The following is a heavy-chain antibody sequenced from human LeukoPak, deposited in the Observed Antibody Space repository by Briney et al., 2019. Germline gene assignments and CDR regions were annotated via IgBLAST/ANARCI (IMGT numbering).Heavy chain of an antibody. CDR2: IRYDGSNK. D-gene: IGHD3-3*01. Sequence: GVSLRLSCAASGFTFSSYGMHWVRQAPGKGLEWVAFIRYDGSNKYYAESVKGRFTISRDNSKNTLYLQMNSLRAEDTAVYYCAKVDDFWSGYYEQELDYWGQGTLVTVSS. CDR3: AKVDDFWSGYYEQELDY. J-gene: IGHJ4*02. CDR1: GFTFSSYG. V-gene: IGHV3-30*02.